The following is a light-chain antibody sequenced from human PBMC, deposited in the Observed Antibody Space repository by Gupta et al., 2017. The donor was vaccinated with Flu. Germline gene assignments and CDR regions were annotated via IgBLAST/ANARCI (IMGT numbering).Light chain of an antibody. CDR2: GAS. V-gene: IGKV3-20*01. CDR1: QSVKNNL. J-gene: IGKJ2*01. CDR3: QCEGISVHT. Sequence: EIVLTQSPGTLSLSPGERATLSCRASQSVKNNLLTWYQQKPGQAPRLLLYGASSRATGIPDTFSGSGSGTDITLTISILELQPFAVSYCQCEGISVHTFGQGTKLEIK.